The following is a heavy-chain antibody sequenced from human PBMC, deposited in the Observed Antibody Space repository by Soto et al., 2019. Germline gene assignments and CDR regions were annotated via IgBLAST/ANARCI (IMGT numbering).Heavy chain of an antibody. CDR3: ATEDNYGDYYFDY. J-gene: IGHJ4*02. CDR1: GFTFSSYS. D-gene: IGHD4-17*01. Sequence: PGGSLRLSCAASGFTFSSYSMNWVRQAPGKGLEWVSSISSSSSNIYYADSVKGRFTISRDNAKNSLYLQMNSLRAEDTAVYSCATEDNYGDYYFDYWGQGTLVTASS. CDR2: ISSSSSNI. V-gene: IGHV3-21*01.